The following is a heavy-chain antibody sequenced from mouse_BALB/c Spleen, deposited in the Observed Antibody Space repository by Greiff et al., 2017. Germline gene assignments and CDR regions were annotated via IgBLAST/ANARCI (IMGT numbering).Heavy chain of an antibody. J-gene: IGHJ3*01. CDR3: ARVRGNAWFAY. V-gene: IGHV1-7*01. D-gene: IGHD2-1*01. CDR1: GYTFTSYW. CDR2: INPSTGYT. Sequence: VKLVESGAELAKPGASVKMSCKASGYTFTSYWMHWVKQRPGQGLEWIGYINPSTGYTEYNQKFKDKATLTADKSSSTAYMQLSSLTSEDSAVYYCARVRGNAWFAYWGQGTLVTVSA.